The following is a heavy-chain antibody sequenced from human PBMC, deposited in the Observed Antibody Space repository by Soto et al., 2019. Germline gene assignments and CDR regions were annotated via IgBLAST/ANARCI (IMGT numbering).Heavy chain of an antibody. D-gene: IGHD6-19*01. J-gene: IGHJ3*02. V-gene: IGHV1-18*01. CDR1: GYTFTSYG. CDR3: ARCLLVAGLMSHAFDI. Sequence: ASVKVSCKASGYTFTSYGISWVRQAPGQGLEWMGWISAYSGNTNYAQKLQGRVTMTTDTSTSTAYMELRSLRSDDTAVYYCARCLLVAGLMSHAFDIWGQGTMVTVSS. CDR2: ISAYSGNT.